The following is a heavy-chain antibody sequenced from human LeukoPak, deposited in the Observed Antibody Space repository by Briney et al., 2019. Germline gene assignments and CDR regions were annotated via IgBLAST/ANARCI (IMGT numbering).Heavy chain of an antibody. CDR3: ARLSQLRYYFDY. D-gene: IGHD5-12*01. V-gene: IGHV4-59*01. CDR2: IYYSGST. Sequence: PSETLSLTCTVSGGSISSYYWSWIRQPPGEGLEWIGYIYYSGSTNYNPSLESRVTISVDTSKNQFSLKLSSVTAADTAVYYCARLSQLRYYFDYWGQGALVTV. J-gene: IGHJ4*02. CDR1: GGSISSYY.